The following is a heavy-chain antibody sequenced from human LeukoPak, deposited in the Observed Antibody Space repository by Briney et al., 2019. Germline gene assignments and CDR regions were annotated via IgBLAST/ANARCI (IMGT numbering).Heavy chain of an antibody. CDR2: INKAGDSI. Sequence: GGSLRLSCVGSGFTFSTYNMNWFRQAPGKGLEWVSYINKAGDSIYYAHSVKGRFTISRDNAKNSLYLQMSSLRVEDTAVYYCGLDSYDSSPSHIWFDPWGQGTLVTVSS. CDR1: GFTFSTYN. V-gene: IGHV3-48*03. D-gene: IGHD3-22*01. J-gene: IGHJ5*02. CDR3: GLDSYDSSPSHIWFDP.